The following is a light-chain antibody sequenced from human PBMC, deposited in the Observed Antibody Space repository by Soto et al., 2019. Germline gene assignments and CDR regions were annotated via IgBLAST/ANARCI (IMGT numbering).Light chain of an antibody. CDR2: DAS. J-gene: IGKJ5*01. CDR3: QQRYNWPPIT. CDR1: QSVTSH. Sequence: EIVLTQSPATLSLSPGERATLSRRASQSVTSHLAWYQQKPGQAPRLLIYDASNRATGIPARFSGSGSGTDFTLTISSLEPEDFAVYYCQQRYNWPPITFGQGTRLEIK. V-gene: IGKV3-11*01.